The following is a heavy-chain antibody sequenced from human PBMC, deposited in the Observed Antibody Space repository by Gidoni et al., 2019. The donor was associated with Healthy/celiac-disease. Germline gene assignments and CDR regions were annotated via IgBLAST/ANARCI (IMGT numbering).Heavy chain of an antibody. D-gene: IGHD3-16*02. CDR3: ARHSPVTASSEYFQH. V-gene: IGHV4-39*01. CDR2: ST. Sequence: STYDTPSLKSRVTIAGDTSKNQCSLKLSSVTAADTAVYYCARHSPVTASSEYFQHWGQGTLVTVSS. J-gene: IGHJ1*01.